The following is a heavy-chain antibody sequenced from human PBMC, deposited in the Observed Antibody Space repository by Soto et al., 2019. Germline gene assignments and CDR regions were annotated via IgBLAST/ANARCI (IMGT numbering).Heavy chain of an antibody. Sequence: QVQLVQSGAELKKPGSSVKVSCTASGTTFNTFAISWVRQAPGQGLEWMGGIIPVLGPAFYSQKFQGRVTITADKSTTTAYLELSSLRSEDTAVYYCARVAKRYFDKWGQGTLVTVSS. CDR2: IIPVLGPA. V-gene: IGHV1-69*06. J-gene: IGHJ4*02. CDR1: GTTFNTFA. CDR3: ARVAKRYFDK.